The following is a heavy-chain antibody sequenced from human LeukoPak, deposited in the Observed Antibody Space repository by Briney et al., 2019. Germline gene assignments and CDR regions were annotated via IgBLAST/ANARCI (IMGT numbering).Heavy chain of an antibody. CDR2: IKQDGSEN. Sequence: PGGSLRLSCAASGFSISSYWMSWVCQAPGKGLEWVANIKQDGSENYYVDSVKGRFTTSRDNAKSSLYLQMNSLRAEDTAVYYCARGNYFGDYVGVGIYFDYWGQGNLVTVSS. V-gene: IGHV3-7*01. J-gene: IGHJ4*02. CDR3: ARGNYFGDYVGVGIYFDY. D-gene: IGHD4-17*01. CDR1: GFSISSYW.